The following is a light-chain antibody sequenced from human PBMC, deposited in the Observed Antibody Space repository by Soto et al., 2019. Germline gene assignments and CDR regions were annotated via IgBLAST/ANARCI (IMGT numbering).Light chain of an antibody. J-gene: IGKJ1*01. CDR2: GAS. Sequence: EIVMTQSPATLSVSPGERATLSCRASQSVSSNLAWYQQKPGQAPRLLIYGASTRATGIPVRFSGSGSGTEFTLTISSLQSEDFAVYYCQQYNRWPWTFGQGTKVDI. CDR3: QQYNRWPWT. V-gene: IGKV3-15*01. CDR1: QSVSSN.